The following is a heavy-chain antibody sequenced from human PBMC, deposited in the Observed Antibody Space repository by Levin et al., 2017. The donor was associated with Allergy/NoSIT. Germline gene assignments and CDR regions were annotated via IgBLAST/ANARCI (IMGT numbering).Heavy chain of an antibody. CDR3: AGTAGSTYVDI. CDR1: GFTFSSYS. V-gene: IGHV3-48*01. CDR2: ISSGSSTI. Sequence: GGSLRLSCAASGFTFSSYSMNWVRQAPGKGLEWVSYISSGSSTIHYADSVKGRFTISRDNAKNSLYLQMNSLRAEDTAVYYCAGTAGSTYVDIWGQGTMVTVSS. D-gene: IGHD1-14*01. J-gene: IGHJ3*02.